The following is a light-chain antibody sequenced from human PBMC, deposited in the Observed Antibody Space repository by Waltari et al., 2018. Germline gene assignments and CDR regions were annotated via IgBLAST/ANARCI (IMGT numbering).Light chain of an antibody. CDR1: SSNIGSNP. CDR2: GDN. J-gene: IGLJ2*01. Sequence: QSVLTQPPSASGTPGQRVTISCSGSSSNIGSNPVNCYQQLPGTAPSLLIYGDNRRPSGVPDRFSGSKSGTSASLAISGLQSEDEVDFYCAVWDNSLNGVVFGGGTKLTVL. CDR3: AVWDNSLNGVV. V-gene: IGLV1-44*01.